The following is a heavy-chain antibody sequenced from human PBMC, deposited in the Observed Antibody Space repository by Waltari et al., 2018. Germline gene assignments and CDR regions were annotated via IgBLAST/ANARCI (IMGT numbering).Heavy chain of an antibody. CDR2: INSDGSST. CDR1: GFTFSSYW. D-gene: IGHD3-9*01. Sequence: EVQLVESGGGLVKPGGSLRLSCAASGFTFSSYWMHWVRRAPGKGLVWVSRINSDGSSTSYADSVKGRFTISRDNAKNTLYLQMNSLRAEDTAVYYCAGMDYDILTGPIDYWGQGTLVTVSS. CDR3: AGMDYDILTGPIDY. J-gene: IGHJ4*02. V-gene: IGHV3-74*01.